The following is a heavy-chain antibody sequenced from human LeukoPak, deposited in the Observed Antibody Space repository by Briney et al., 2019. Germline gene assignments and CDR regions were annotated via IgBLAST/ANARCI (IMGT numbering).Heavy chain of an antibody. CDR2: IYYSGST. Sequence: SETLSLTCTVPGGSISSGGYCWSWIRQPPGKGLEWIGYIYYSGSTNYNPSLKSRVTISVDTSKNQFSLKLSSVTAADTAVYYCARLIAAAAIGGTNWFDPWGQGTLVTVSS. V-gene: IGHV4-61*08. CDR1: GGSISSGGYC. J-gene: IGHJ5*02. CDR3: ARLIAAAAIGGTNWFDP. D-gene: IGHD6-13*01.